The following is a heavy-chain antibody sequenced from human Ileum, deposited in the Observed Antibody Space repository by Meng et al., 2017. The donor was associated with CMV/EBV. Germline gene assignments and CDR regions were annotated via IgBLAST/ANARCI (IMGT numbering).Heavy chain of an antibody. J-gene: IGHJ4*02. V-gene: IGHV4-31*02. CDR3: ARVPPYCGGDCYSGSYFDY. CDR2: IYYSGST. D-gene: IGHD2-21*01. Sequence: NWVRQAPGKGLEWIGYIYYSGSTYYNPSLKSRLTISVDTSKNQFSLKLSSVTAADTAVYYCARVPPYCGGDCYSGSYFDYWGQGTLVTVSS.